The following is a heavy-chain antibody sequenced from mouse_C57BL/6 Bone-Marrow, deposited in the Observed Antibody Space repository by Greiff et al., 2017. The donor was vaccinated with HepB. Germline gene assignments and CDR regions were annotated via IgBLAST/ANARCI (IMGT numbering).Heavy chain of an antibody. D-gene: IGHD2-4*01. CDR3: ATSPLYDYDDGYAMDY. CDR2: IRNKANGYTT. V-gene: IGHV7-3*01. CDR1: GFTFTDYY. J-gene: IGHJ4*01. Sequence: EVQLQESGGGLVQPGGSLSLSCAASGFTFTDYYMSWVRQPPGKALEWLGFIRNKANGYTTEYSESVKGRFTISRDNSQSILYLQMNALRAEDSATYYCATSPLYDYDDGYAMDYWGQGTSVTVSS.